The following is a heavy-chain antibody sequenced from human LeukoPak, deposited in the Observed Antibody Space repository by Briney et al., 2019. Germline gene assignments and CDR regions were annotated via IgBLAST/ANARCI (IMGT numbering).Heavy chain of an antibody. Sequence: PGGSLRLSCAASGFTFNLYAMHWVRQAPGKGLEGVALMSYDGTNKYYTDSVKGRFTISRDNSKNTLYVQINNLRPEDTAVYYCARGDHYYDSSGFIDYWGQGTLVTVSS. V-gene: IGHV3-30*04. CDR3: ARGDHYYDSSGFIDY. CDR2: MSYDGTNK. CDR1: GFTFNLYA. J-gene: IGHJ4*02. D-gene: IGHD3-22*01.